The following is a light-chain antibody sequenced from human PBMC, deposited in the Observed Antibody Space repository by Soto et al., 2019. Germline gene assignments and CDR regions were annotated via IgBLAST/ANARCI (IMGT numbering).Light chain of an antibody. V-gene: IGKV3-11*01. CDR3: QQRSNWLYT. J-gene: IGKJ2*01. CDR1: QSVSSY. Sequence: EIVLTQSPATLSLSPGERATLSCRASQSVSSYLAWYQQKPGQAPRLRIYDASNMATGIPARFSGSGSGTDFTLTISSLEPEDFAVYYCQQRSNWLYTFGQGTKLEIK. CDR2: DAS.